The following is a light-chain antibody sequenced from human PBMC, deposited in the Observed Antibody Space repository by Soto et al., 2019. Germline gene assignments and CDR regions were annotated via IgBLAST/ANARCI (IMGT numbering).Light chain of an antibody. CDR2: DAS. CDR3: QQYNSDAWT. J-gene: IGKJ1*01. Sequence: GDIVTITCRASQSISSWLAWYQQKQGKAPKLLIYDASSLESGVPSRFSGSGSGTEFNLTISSLQPDDFATYYCQQYNSDAWTFGQGTKVDIK. V-gene: IGKV1-5*01. CDR1: QSISSW.